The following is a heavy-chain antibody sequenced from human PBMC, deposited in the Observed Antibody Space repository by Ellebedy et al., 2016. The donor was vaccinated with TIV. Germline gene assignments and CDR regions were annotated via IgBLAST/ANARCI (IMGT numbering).Heavy chain of an antibody. Sequence: AASVKVSCKASGYTFTSYDINWVRQATGQGLEWMGWINPNSGGTNYAQKFQGWVTMTRDTSISTAYMELRRLRSDDTAVYYCARERSSSWYGIRYYDMDVWGQGTTVTVSS. D-gene: IGHD6-13*01. CDR1: GYTFTSYD. J-gene: IGHJ6*02. CDR3: ARERSSSWYGIRYYDMDV. V-gene: IGHV1-2*04. CDR2: INPNSGGT.